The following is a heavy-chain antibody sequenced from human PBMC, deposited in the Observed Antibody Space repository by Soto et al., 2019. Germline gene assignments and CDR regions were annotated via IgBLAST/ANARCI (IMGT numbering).Heavy chain of an antibody. Sequence: GGSLRLSCAASGFTLTRYSMNWVRQAPGKGLEWVSSISSTTNYIYYADSMKGRFTVSRDNAKNSVYLEMNSLSAEDTAVYYCARESEDLTSNFDYWGQGTLVTVSS. CDR1: GFTLTRYS. V-gene: IGHV3-21*01. J-gene: IGHJ4*02. CDR2: ISSTTNYI. CDR3: ARESEDLTSNFDY.